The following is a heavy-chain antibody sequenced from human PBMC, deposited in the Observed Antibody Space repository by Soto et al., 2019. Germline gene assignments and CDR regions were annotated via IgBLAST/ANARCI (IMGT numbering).Heavy chain of an antibody. Sequence: PSETLSLTCAVSGRSLSSGNYYWSWIRQPPGKGLEWIGYIYFRGTTNYNPSLKSRVTMSADTSKNQFSLKLNSVTAADTAVYYCARMNYYDTSGYPFDYWGQGMMVTVSS. J-gene: IGHJ4*02. D-gene: IGHD3-22*01. CDR3: ARMNYYDTSGYPFDY. CDR1: GRSLSSGNYY. CDR2: IYFRGTT. V-gene: IGHV4-61*01.